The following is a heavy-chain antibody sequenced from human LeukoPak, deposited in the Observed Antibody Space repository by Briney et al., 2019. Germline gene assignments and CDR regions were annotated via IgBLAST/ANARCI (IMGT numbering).Heavy chain of an antibody. J-gene: IGHJ5*02. V-gene: IGHV1-2*06. CDR1: GYTFTGYY. CDR3: TTWIQLWSQGNWFDP. D-gene: IGHD5-18*01. Sequence: ASVKVSCKASGYTFTGYYMHWVRQAPGQGLEWMGRINPNSGGTNYAQKFQGRVTMTRDTSISTAYMELSRLRSDDTAMYYCTTWIQLWSQGNWFDPWGQGTLVTVSS. CDR2: INPNSGGT.